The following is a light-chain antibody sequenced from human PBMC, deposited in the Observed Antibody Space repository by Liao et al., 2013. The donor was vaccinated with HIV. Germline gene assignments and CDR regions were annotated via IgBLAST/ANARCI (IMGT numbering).Light chain of an antibody. V-gene: IGLV3-21*01. CDR1: DIGNKN. CDR2: EDD. CDR3: QAWDSSTYV. J-gene: IGLJ1*01. Sequence: SYVLTQPPSVSVAPGKTATITCGGDDIGNKNVHWYQQKPGQSPVLVIFEDDKRPSGIPERFSVSKSDTTVTLTISGAQTVDEADYYCQAWDSSTYVFGTGTKVTVL.